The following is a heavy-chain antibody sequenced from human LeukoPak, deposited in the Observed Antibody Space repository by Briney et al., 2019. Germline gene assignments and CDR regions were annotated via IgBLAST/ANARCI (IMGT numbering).Heavy chain of an antibody. CDR1: GGFISSYY. V-gene: IGHV4-59*01. J-gene: IGHJ4*02. Sequence: SETLSLTCTVSGGFISSYYWSWIRQPPGKGLEWIGYIYYSGSTTYNPSLKSRVTISIDTSKNQFSLGLTSVTAADTAVYYCARGGYTSGWYVFDYWGQGTLVTVSS. CDR3: ARGGYTSGWYVFDY. CDR2: IYYSGST. D-gene: IGHD6-19*01.